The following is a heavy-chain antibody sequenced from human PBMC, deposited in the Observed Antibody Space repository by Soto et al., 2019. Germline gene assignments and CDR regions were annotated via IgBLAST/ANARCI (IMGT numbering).Heavy chain of an antibody. J-gene: IGHJ2*01. CDR1: GYSFANYV. CDR3: ARVGTTVTTYWYFDL. D-gene: IGHD4-17*01. V-gene: IGHV1-3*01. CDR2: INAGNGNT. Sequence: ASLKVSCKASGYSFANYVMYWVRQAPGQRLEWMGWINAGNGNTKYSQKFQGRVTITRDTSASTAYMELSSLRSEDTAVYYCARVGTTVTTYWYFDLWGRGTLVTVSS.